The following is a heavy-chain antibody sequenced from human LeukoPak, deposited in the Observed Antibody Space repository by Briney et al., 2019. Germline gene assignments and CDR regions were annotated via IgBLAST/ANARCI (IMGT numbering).Heavy chain of an antibody. Sequence: GGSLRLSCAASGFTFSSYSMTWVRQAPGKGLEWVSSISSSSSYIYYADSVKGRFTISRDNAKNSLYLQMNSLRAEDTAVYYCARAWWLHNDYWGQGTLVTVFS. V-gene: IGHV3-21*01. CDR1: GFTFSSYS. D-gene: IGHD2-15*01. CDR2: ISSSSSYI. CDR3: ARAWWLHNDY. J-gene: IGHJ4*02.